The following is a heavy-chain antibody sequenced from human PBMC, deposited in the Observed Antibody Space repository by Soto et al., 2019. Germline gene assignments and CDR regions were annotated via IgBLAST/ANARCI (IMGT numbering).Heavy chain of an antibody. CDR2: IVPLFRTT. Sequence: SVKVSCKTSGGTFSSYAISWVRQAPGQGPEWMGGIVPLFRTTNYAQKFQGRVTITADTSTYTMYMELSGLRSGDTAVYYCARGGYSSTWSNLLDRSGLDVWGQGTTVTVSS. D-gene: IGHD6-13*01. CDR3: ARGGYSSTWSNLLDRSGLDV. J-gene: IGHJ6*02. V-gene: IGHV1-69*06. CDR1: GGTFSSYA.